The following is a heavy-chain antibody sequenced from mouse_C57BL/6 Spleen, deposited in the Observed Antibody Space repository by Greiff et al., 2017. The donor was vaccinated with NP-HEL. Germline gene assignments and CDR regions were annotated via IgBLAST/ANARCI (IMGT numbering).Heavy chain of an antibody. Sequence: QVQLKESGPGILQPSQTLSLTCSFSGFSLSTFGMGVGWIRQPSGKGLEWLAHTWWDDDKYYNPALKSRLTISKDTSKNQVFLKIADVDTADTATYYCARTENGYYYAMDYWGQGTSVTVSS. CDR3: ARTENGYYYAMDY. CDR1: GFSLSTFGMG. D-gene: IGHD2-2*01. J-gene: IGHJ4*01. V-gene: IGHV8-8*01. CDR2: TWWDDDK.